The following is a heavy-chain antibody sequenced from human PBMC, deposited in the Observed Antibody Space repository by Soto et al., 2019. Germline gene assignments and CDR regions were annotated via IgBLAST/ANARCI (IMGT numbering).Heavy chain of an antibody. CDR1: GIPFSAYY. Sequence: GESLRLSCTASGIPFSAYYLSWIRQAPGKGLEWVAYISDGGRYTNYGDSVKGRFTISRDNAKNSLYLQMNSLRAEDTAVYYCEREQAPTQHWGQGTLVTVSA. CDR2: ISDGGRYT. J-gene: IGHJ4*02. CDR3: EREQAPTQH. V-gene: IGHV3-11*06.